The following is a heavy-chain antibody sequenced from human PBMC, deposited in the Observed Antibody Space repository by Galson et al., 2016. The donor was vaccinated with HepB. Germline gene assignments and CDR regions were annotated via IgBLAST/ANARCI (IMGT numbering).Heavy chain of an antibody. J-gene: IGHJ4*02. V-gene: IGHV5-51*01. CDR2: IYPGDSDT. CDR1: GYSFTNYW. Sequence: QSGAEVKKPGESLKISCKGSGYSFTNYWIGWVRQMPGKGLEWMGIIYPGDSDTRYTPSFQGQVTISADKSISTAYLQWSRLKASDTAIYYWARTLVDTTMYIVGVYWGQGTLVTVSS. CDR3: ARTLVDTTMYIVGVY. D-gene: IGHD5-18*01.